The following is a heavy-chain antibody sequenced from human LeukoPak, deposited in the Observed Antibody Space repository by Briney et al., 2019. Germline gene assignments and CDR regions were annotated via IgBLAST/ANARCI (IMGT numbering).Heavy chain of an antibody. D-gene: IGHD2-2*01. Sequence: GGSLRLSCTASGFPSSVYWISWVRQAPGKGLEWVANIKEDGSVQDYVDSVKGRFTISRDNAKNSVYLQMNSLRVDDTAVYYCVGQLLRAVWGKGTTVTVSS. CDR3: VGQLLRAV. CDR2: IKEDGSVQ. CDR1: GFPSSVYW. J-gene: IGHJ6*04. V-gene: IGHV3-7*02.